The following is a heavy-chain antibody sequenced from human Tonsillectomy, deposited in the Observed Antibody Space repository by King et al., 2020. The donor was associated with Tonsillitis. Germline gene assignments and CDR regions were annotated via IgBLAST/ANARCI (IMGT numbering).Heavy chain of an antibody. V-gene: IGHV3-21*01. J-gene: IGHJ4*02. CDR3: ARGDTAMVPFDY. Sequence: VQLVESGGGLVKPGGSLRLSCAASGFTFSSYSMNWVRQAPGKGLEWVSSISSSSSYIYYADSVKGRFTISRDNAKNSLYLQMNSLRAEDTAVYYCARGDTAMVPFDYWRQGTLVTVSS. CDR2: ISSSSSYI. CDR1: GFTFSSYS. D-gene: IGHD5-18*01.